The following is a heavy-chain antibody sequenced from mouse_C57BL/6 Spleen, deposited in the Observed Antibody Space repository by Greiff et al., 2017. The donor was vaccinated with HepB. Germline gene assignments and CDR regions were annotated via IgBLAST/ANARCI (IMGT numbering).Heavy chain of an antibody. D-gene: IGHD1-1*01. Sequence: LVESGAELVRPGASVTLSCKASGYTFTDYEMHWVKQTPVHGLEWIGAIDPETGGTAYNQKFKGKAILTADKSSSTAYMELRSLTSEDSAVYYCTRNYGSSYVWAWFAYWGQGTLVTVSA. J-gene: IGHJ3*01. CDR1: GYTFTDYE. CDR2: IDPETGGT. CDR3: TRNYGSSYVWAWFAY. V-gene: IGHV1-15*01.